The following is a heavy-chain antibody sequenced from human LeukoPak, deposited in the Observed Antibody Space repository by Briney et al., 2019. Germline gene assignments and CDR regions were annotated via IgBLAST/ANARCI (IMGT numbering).Heavy chain of an antibody. V-gene: IGHV1-18*04. CDR2: ISAYNGNT. CDR3: ARDGGFLEWLPYYYYYYGMDV. J-gene: IGHJ6*02. D-gene: IGHD3-3*01. CDR1: GYTFTGYY. Sequence: GASVKVSCKASGYTFTGYYTHWVRQAPGQGLEWMGWISAYNGNTNYAQKLQGRVTMTTDTSTSTAYMELRSLRSDDTAVYYCARDGGFLEWLPYYYYYYGMDVWGQGTTVTVSS.